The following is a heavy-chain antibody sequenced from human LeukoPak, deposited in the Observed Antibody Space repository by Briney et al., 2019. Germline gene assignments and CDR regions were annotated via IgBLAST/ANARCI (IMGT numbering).Heavy chain of an antibody. CDR3: AKDRLRLGELSLYANWFDP. CDR1: GFTFSSYA. D-gene: IGHD3-16*02. V-gene: IGHV3-23*01. CDR2: ISGSGGST. Sequence: PGGSLRLFCAASGFTFSSYAMSWVRQAPGKGLEWVSAISGSGGSTYYADSVKGRFTISRDNSKNTLYLQMNSLRAEDTAVYYCAKDRLRLGELSLYANWFDPWGQGTLVTVSS. J-gene: IGHJ5*02.